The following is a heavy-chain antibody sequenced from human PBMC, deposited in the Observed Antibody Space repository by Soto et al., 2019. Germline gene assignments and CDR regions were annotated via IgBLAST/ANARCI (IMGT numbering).Heavy chain of an antibody. CDR3: ARGRRQQLVRHYYYYGVDV. Sequence: GGSLRLSCAASGFTFSSYAMHWVRQAPGKGLEWVAVISYDGSNKYNADSVKGRFTISRDNSKNTLYLQMNSLRAEDTAVYYCARGRRQQLVRHYYYYGVDVWGQGTTVTVSS. V-gene: IGHV3-30-3*01. CDR1: GFTFSSYA. J-gene: IGHJ6*02. D-gene: IGHD6-13*01. CDR2: ISYDGSNK.